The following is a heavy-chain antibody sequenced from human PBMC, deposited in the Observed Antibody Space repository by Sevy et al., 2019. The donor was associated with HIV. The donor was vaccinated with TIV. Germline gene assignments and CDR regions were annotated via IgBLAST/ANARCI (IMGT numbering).Heavy chain of an antibody. Sequence: GGSLRLSCAASGFTFSSYSMNWVRQAPGKGLEWVSSISSSSSYIYYVDSVKGRFRISRDNAKNSLYLQMNSLRAEDTAVYYCARCYFGSYGPFDYWGKGTLVTVSS. J-gene: IGHJ4*02. CDR2: ISSSSSYI. CDR1: GFTFSSYS. CDR3: ARCYFGSYGPFDY. D-gene: IGHD1-26*01. V-gene: IGHV3-21*01.